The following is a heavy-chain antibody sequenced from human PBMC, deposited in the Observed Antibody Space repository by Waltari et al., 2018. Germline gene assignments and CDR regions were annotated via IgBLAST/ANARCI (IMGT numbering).Heavy chain of an antibody. CDR1: GGSISSYY. D-gene: IGHD3-3*01. CDR2: IYYSGST. CDR3: ARDRRGDFWSGYGNWFDP. Sequence: QVQLQESGPGLVKPSETLSFTCTVSGGSISSYYWSWIRQPPGRGLEWIGYIYYSGSTNYNPALKSRVTISVDTSKNQFSLKLSSVTAADTAAYYCARDRRGDFWSGYGNWFDPWGQGTLVTVSS. J-gene: IGHJ5*02. V-gene: IGHV4-59*01.